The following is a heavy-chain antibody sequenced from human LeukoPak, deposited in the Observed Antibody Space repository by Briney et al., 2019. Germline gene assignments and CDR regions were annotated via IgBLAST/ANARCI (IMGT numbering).Heavy chain of an antibody. CDR2: IYSGGST. CDR1: GFTFSSYS. CDR3: ARYYNWFDP. V-gene: IGHV3-66*01. D-gene: IGHD3-10*01. J-gene: IGHJ5*02. Sequence: PGGSLRLSCAASGFTFSSYSMNWVRQAPGKGLEWVSVIYSGGSTYYADSVKGRFTISRDNSKNTLYLQMNSLRAEDTAVYYCARYYNWFDPWGQGTLVTVSS.